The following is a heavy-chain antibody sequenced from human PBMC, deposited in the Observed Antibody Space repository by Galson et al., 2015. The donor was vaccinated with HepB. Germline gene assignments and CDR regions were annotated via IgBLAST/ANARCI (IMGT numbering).Heavy chain of an antibody. V-gene: IGHV1-69*04. J-gene: IGHJ4*02. D-gene: IGHD6-6*01. CDR3: ARFSRIAGPPEFDY. CDR2: IIPILGIA. CDR1: GGTFSSHA. Sequence: SVKVSCKASGGTFSSHAISWVRQAPGQGLEWMGRIIPILGIANYAQKFQGRVTITADKSTSTAYMELSSLRSEDTAVYYCARFSRIAGPPEFDYWGQGTLVTVSS.